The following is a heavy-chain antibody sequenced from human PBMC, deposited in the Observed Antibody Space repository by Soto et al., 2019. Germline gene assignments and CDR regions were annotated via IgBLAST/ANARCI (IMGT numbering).Heavy chain of an antibody. CDR1: GGSIMISSVY. J-gene: IGHJ3*02. Sequence: PSATXSLTCVFSGGSIMISSVYWCWIRQPPGKGLSWIGNIYYSGTNDYNPSLKSRVKVSTDTSRNQISLTLSSVTAADAALYYCVSFYGHDFDIPGQGTLV. D-gene: IGHD3-10*01. CDR2: IYYSGTN. V-gene: IGHV4-39*01. CDR3: VSFYGHDFDI.